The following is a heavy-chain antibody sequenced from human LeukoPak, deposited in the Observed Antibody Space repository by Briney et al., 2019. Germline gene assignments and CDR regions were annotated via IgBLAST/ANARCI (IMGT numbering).Heavy chain of an antibody. D-gene: IGHD6-19*01. V-gene: IGHV1-2*02. J-gene: IGHJ4*02. CDR3: ARDGRGSGGGDY. CDR2: INPNSGGT. CDR1: GYTFTGYY. Sequence: ASVTVSCKASGYTFTGYYMHWVRQAPGQGLEWMGWINPNSGGTNYAQKFQGRVTMTRDTSISTAYMELSRLRSDDTAVYYRARDGRGSGGGDYWGQGTLVTVSS.